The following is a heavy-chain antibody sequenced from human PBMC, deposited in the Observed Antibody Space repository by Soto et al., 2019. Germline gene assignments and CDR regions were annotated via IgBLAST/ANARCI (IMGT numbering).Heavy chain of an antibody. Sequence: PSETLSLTCTVSGGSVSSGGYYWSWIRQHPGKGLEWIGYIYYSGSTYYNPSLKSRVTISVDTSKNQFSLKLSSVTAADTAVYYCARDSENAFDIWGQGTMVTVSS. CDR1: GGSVSSGGYY. CDR2: IYYSGST. V-gene: IGHV4-31*03. CDR3: ARDSENAFDI. J-gene: IGHJ3*02.